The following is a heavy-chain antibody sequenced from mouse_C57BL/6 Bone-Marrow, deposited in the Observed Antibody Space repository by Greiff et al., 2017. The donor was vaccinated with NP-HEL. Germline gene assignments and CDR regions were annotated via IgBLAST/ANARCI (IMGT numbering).Heavy chain of an antibody. V-gene: IGHV1-19*01. CDR3: ARLTGTLDAMDY. CDR1: GYTFTDYY. CDR2: IKPYNGGT. J-gene: IGHJ4*01. D-gene: IGHD4-1*01. Sequence: VQLQQSGPVLVKPGASVKMSCKASGYTFTDYYMNWVKQSHGKSLEWIGVIKPYNGGTSYNQKFKGKATLTVDKSSSTAYMELNSLTSEDSAVYYCARLTGTLDAMDYWGQGTSVTVSS.